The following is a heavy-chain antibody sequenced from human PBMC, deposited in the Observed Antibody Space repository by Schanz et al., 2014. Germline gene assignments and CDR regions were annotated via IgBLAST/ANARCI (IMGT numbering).Heavy chain of an antibody. J-gene: IGHJ4*02. CDR1: GFTFSSYA. Sequence: EVQLLESGGGLVQPGGSLRLSCAASGFTFSSYAMSWVRQAPGKGLEWVARINSVGSNTDYADSVTGRFTISRDNAKNSLYLEMNSLRAEDTGLYFCARGGSGSHYRLDYWGQGTLVTVSS. CDR2: INSVGSNT. V-gene: IGHV3-23*01. D-gene: IGHD1-26*01. CDR3: ARGGSGSHYRLDY.